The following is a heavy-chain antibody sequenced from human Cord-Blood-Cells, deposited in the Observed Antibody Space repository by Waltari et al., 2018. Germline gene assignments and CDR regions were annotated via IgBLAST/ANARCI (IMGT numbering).Heavy chain of an antibody. Sequence: EVQLVESGGGLVQPGGSLRLSCAASGFTFSSYEMNWVRQAPGTGLEWVSSISSIGSTIYSAASVQGRFTISRDNAKNSLYLQMNSLRSEDTAVYYCARDGVLLWFGELFDYWGQGTLVTVSS. V-gene: IGHV3-48*03. CDR1: GFTFSSYE. CDR2: ISSIGSTI. J-gene: IGHJ4*02. D-gene: IGHD3-10*01. CDR3: ARDGVLLWFGELFDY.